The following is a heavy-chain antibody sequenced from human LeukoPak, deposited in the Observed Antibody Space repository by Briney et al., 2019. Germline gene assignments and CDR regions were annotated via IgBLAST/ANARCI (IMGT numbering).Heavy chain of an antibody. CDR3: ARHGFQYWYFDL. CDR1: GGSISSSSYF. CDR2: ISYNGNT. J-gene: IGHJ2*01. D-gene: IGHD3-10*01. Sequence: PSETLSLTCTVAGGSISSSSYFWGWIRQPPGKGLDWIGSISYNGNTYYNPSPKSRVTISVDTSKNQFSLKLSSVTAADTAVFYCARHGFQYWYFDLWGRGTPVTVSS. V-gene: IGHV4-39*01.